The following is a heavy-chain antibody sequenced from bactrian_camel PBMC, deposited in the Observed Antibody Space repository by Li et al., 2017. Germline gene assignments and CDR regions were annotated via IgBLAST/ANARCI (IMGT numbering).Heavy chain of an antibody. V-gene: IGHV3S6*01. J-gene: IGHJ4*01. Sequence: HVQLVESGGGSVQAGGSLRLSCAASGYTYSSYCMGWFRQAPGKERGDVAFIYSHSSHTYYNDSVKGRFTVSRDNAKRTLYLQMNNLQPEDTAMYYCAAANHPYILTPMLPSAYYLGPGDPGHRL. CDR1: GYTYSSYC. CDR2: IYSHSSHT. D-gene: IGHD1*01. CDR3: AAANHPYILTPMLPSAYY.